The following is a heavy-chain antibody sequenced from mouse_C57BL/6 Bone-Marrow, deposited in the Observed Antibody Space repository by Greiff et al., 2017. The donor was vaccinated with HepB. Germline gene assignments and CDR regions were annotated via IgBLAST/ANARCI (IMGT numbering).Heavy chain of an antibody. D-gene: IGHD2-3*01. CDR3: ARRWLLRAY. J-gene: IGHJ3*01. Sequence: QVQLQQSGAELVRPGPSVKVSCKASGYAFTNYLIEWVKQRPGQGLEWIGVINPGSGGTNYNEKFKGKATLTADTSSSTAYMQLSSLTSEDSAVYFCARRWLLRAYWGQGTLVTVSA. CDR2: INPGSGGT. V-gene: IGHV1-54*01. CDR1: GYAFTNYL.